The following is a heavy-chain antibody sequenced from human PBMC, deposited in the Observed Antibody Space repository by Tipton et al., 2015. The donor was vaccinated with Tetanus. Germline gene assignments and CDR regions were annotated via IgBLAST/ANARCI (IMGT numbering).Heavy chain of an antibody. CDR3: ARKGRQFCSGDCYPTAYDI. D-gene: IGHD2-21*02. CDR1: GGSLRGGDHY. J-gene: IGHJ3*02. CDR2: IYYSGAT. Sequence: TLSLTCTVSGGSLRGGDHYWSWLRQPPGKPLEWISDIYYSGATEYNPSLQSRVTTSLHASQRQFSLKLTSVTPADTAIYYCARKGRQFCSGDCYPTAYDIWGHGTMVTVSS. V-gene: IGHV4-61*08.